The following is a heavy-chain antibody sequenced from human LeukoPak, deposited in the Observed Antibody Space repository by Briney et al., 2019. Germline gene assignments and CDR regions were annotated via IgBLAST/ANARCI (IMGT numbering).Heavy chain of an antibody. CDR2: IYHSGST. CDR3: ARGTVVVPAAIHYYYYGMDV. Sequence: PSETLSLTCAVSGGSISSSNWWSWVRQPPGKGLEWIGEIYHSGSTNYNPSLKSRVTISVDKSKNQLSLKLSSVTAADTAVYYCARGTVVVPAAIHYYYYGMDVWGQGTTVTVSS. CDR1: GGSISSSNW. V-gene: IGHV4-4*02. J-gene: IGHJ6*02. D-gene: IGHD2-2*01.